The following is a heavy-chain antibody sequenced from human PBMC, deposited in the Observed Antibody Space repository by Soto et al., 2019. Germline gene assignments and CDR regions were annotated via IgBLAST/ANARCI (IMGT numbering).Heavy chain of an antibody. Sequence: SETLSLTCTVSGGSISSSSYYWGWIRQPPGKGLEWIGSIYYSGSTYYNPSLKSRVTISVDTSKNQFSLKLSSVTAADTAVYYCARQEGGRYSYGLKKYGMDVWGQGTTVTVSS. V-gene: IGHV4-39*01. D-gene: IGHD5-18*01. CDR3: ARQEGGRYSYGLKKYGMDV. CDR1: GGSISSSSYY. J-gene: IGHJ6*02. CDR2: IYYSGST.